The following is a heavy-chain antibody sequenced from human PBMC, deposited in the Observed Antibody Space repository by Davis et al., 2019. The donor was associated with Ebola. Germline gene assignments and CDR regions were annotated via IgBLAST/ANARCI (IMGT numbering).Heavy chain of an antibody. J-gene: IGHJ4*02. Sequence: GESLKISCAASGFTFSSYAMSWVRQAPGKGLVWVSRINSDGSSTSYADSVKGRFTISRDNAKNTLYLQMNSLRAEDTAVYYCARTRRPDYYDSSGYYYPGDYWGQGTLVTVSS. V-gene: IGHV3-74*01. D-gene: IGHD3-22*01. CDR1: GFTFSSYA. CDR3: ARTRRPDYYDSSGYYYPGDY. CDR2: INSDGSST.